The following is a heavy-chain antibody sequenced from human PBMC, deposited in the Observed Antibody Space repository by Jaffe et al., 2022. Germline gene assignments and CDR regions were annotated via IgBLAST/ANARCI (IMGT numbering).Heavy chain of an antibody. CDR2: ISGSGGST. D-gene: IGHD2-15*01. CDR3: AKGVGYCSGGSCDYPPY. CDR1: GFTFSSYA. V-gene: IGHV3-23*01. J-gene: IGHJ4*02. Sequence: EVQLLESGGGLVQPGGSLRLSCAASGFTFSSYAMSWVRQAPGKGLEWVSAISGSGGSTYYADSVKGRFTISRDNSKNTLYLQMNSLRAEDTAVYYCAKGVGYCSGGSCDYPPYWGQGTLVTVSS.